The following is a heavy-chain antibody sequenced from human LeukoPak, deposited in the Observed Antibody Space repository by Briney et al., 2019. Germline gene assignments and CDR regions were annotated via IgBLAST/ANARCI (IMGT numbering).Heavy chain of an antibody. CDR3: ARDYDILTGYYVPMPFDY. V-gene: IGHV4-38-2*02. CDR1: GYSISSGYY. CDR2: IYHSGSS. D-gene: IGHD3-9*01. Sequence: PSETLSLTCTVSGYSISSGYYWGWIRQPPGQGLEWIGSIYHSGSSYYNPCLKSRVTISVNRSKNQLSVKLGSVTAADTAVYYCARDYDILTGYYVPMPFDYWGQGTLVTVSS. J-gene: IGHJ4*02.